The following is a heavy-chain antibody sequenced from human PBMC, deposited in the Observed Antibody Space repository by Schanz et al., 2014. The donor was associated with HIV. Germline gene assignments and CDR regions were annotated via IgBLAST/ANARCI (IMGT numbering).Heavy chain of an antibody. D-gene: IGHD3-3*01. CDR3: AKASESIFGVEGLDF. J-gene: IGHJ4*02. CDR2: IGSGGGRR. V-gene: IGHV3-23*01. CDR1: GFIFSSYG. Sequence: EVQLLESGGGLVQPGGSLRLSCGASGFIFSSYGMSWVRQAPRKGLEWVSLIGSGGGRRYYADSVKGRFTISRDNSNNTLYLQMNSLRSEDTAVYYCAKASESIFGVEGLDFWGQGTLVIVSS.